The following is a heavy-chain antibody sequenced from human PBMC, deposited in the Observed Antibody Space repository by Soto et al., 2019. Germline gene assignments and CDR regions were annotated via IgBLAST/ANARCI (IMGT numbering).Heavy chain of an antibody. V-gene: IGHV1-69*13. CDR2: IIPIFGTA. CDR1: GGTFTSYA. D-gene: IGHD6-6*01. Sequence: SVKVSCKASGGTFTSYAISWVRQAPGQGLEWMGGIIPIFGTANYAQKFQGRVTITADESTSTAYMELSSLRSEDTAVYYCARDEYSSSGPFDYWGQGTLVTVS. J-gene: IGHJ4*02. CDR3: ARDEYSSSGPFDY.